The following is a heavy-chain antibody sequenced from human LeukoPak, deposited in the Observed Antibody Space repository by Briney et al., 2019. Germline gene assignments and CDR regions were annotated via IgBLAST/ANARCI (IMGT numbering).Heavy chain of an antibody. CDR2: IYQSVST. J-gene: IGHJ3*02. D-gene: IGHD4-17*01. V-gene: IGHV4-38-2*01. CDR3: ARNKSTVTMSRHDAFDI. Sequence: PSETLSLTCAVSGYSISSDYYWGWIRQPSGKGLEWIGSIYQSVSTYYNPFLKSRVTISVDTSKNQFSLKLSSVTAADTAVYYCARNKSTVTMSRHDAFDIWGQGTMVTVSS. CDR1: GYSISSDYY.